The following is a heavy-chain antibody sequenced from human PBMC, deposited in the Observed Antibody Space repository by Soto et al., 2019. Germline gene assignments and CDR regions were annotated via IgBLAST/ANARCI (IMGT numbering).Heavy chain of an antibody. CDR1: GFTFDDYA. CDR2: ISWNSGSI. CDR3: AKGRAGTTSYNWFDP. Sequence: GGSLRLSCAASGFTFDDYAMQWVRQAPGKGLEWVSGISWNSGSIGYADSVKGRFTISRDNAKNSLYLQMNSLRAEDTALYYCAKGRAGTTSYNWFDPWGQGTLVTVSS. J-gene: IGHJ5*02. D-gene: IGHD1-1*01. V-gene: IGHV3-9*01.